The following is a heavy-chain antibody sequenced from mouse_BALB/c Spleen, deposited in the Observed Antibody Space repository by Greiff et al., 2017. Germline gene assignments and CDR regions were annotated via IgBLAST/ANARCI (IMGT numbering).Heavy chain of an antibody. CDR2: IDPANGNT. CDR1: GFNIKDTY. J-gene: IGHJ3*01. D-gene: IGHD3-1*01. V-gene: IGHV14-3*02. Sequence: EVQLQQSGAELVKPGASVKLSCTASGFNIKDTYMHWVKQRPEQGLEWIGRIDPANGNTKYDPKFQGKATITADTSSNTAYLQLSSLTSEDTAVYYCATARATTYFAYWGQGTLVTVSA. CDR3: ATARATTYFAY.